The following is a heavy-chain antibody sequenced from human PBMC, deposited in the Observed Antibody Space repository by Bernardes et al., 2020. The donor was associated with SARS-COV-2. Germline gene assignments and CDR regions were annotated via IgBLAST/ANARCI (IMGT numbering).Heavy chain of an antibody. V-gene: IGHV3-21*06. CDR2: ISTSSSYI. CDR3: ARVDFRNLYYFDY. J-gene: IGHJ4*02. Sequence: GGSLRLSCAASGFTFSSYTMNWVRQAPGKGLEWISSISTSSSYISYSDSVRGRFTISRDNAKNSVSLQMNSLRAEDTAVYYCARVDFRNLYYFDYWGQGTPVTVSS. CDR1: GFTFSSYT.